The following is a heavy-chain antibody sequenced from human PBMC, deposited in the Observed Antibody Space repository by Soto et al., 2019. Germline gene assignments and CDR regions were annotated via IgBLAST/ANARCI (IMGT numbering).Heavy chain of an antibody. CDR3: ARARDPFLEWLPFDY. J-gene: IGHJ4*02. Sequence: QVQLVQSGAEVKKPGSSVKVSCKASGGTFSSYAISWVRQAPGQGLEWMGGIIPIFGTANYAQKFQGRVPXXADESTSTAYMELSSLRSEDTAVYYCARARDPFLEWLPFDYWGQGTLVTVSS. D-gene: IGHD3-3*02. CDR2: IIPIFGTA. CDR1: GGTFSSYA. V-gene: IGHV1-69*12.